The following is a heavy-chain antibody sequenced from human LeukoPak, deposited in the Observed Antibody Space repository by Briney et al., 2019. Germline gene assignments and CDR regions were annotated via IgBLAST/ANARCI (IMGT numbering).Heavy chain of an antibody. CDR3: ARDAVYYYDSSGYWYYFDY. V-gene: IGHV1-46*01. Sequence: ASVKVSCKASGYTFTSYYMHWVRQAPGQGLEWMGIINPSGGSTSYAQKFQGRVTMTRDTSTSTVYMELSSLRSEDTAVYHCARDAVYYYDSSGYWYYFDYWGQGTLVTVPS. CDR2: INPSGGST. J-gene: IGHJ4*02. D-gene: IGHD3-22*01. CDR1: GYTFTSYY.